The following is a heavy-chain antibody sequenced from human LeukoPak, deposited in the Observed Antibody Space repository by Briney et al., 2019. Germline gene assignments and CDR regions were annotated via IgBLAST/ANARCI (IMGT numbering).Heavy chain of an antibody. V-gene: IGHV4-34*12. CDR1: GGSFSGYY. D-gene: IGHD2-21*02. J-gene: IGHJ4*02. CDR2: IIHSGST. Sequence: SETLSLTCAVYGGSFSGYYWSWIRQPPGKGLEWIGEIIHSGSTNYNPSLKSRVTISVDTSKNQFSLKLSSVTAADTAVYYCARAPCGGDCYSDYWGQGTLVTVSA. CDR3: ARAPCGGDCYSDY.